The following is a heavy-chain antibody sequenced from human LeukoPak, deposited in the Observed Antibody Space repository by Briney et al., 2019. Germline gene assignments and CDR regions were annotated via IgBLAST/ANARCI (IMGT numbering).Heavy chain of an antibody. J-gene: IGHJ4*02. CDR3: TKNYYDSSTYFWK. V-gene: IGHV3-73*01. CDR1: GLTFSGSA. CDR2: MRSKPNNYAT. Sequence: GGSLKLSCVDSGLTFSGSAIHWVRQASGTGLEWVGLMRSKPNNYATAFGASVKGRFTISRDDSKNTAYLQMNSLKIEDTAVYYCTKNYYDSSTYFWKWGQGTLVTVSS. D-gene: IGHD3-22*01.